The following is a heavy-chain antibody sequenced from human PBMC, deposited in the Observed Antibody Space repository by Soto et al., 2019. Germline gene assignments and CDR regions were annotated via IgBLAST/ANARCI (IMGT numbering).Heavy chain of an antibody. D-gene: IGHD3-9*01. CDR3: AKFKRNDILTGYYSHFDY. CDR2: ITGRGGST. V-gene: IGHV3-23*01. CDR1: GFTFSSFA. J-gene: IGHJ4*02. Sequence: PGGSLRLSCAASGFTFSSFAMSWVRPAPGKGKERVSAITGRGGSTYYADSVKGRFTISRDNSKNTLYLQMNSLRAEDTAVYYCAKFKRNDILTGYYSHFDYWGQGTLVTVSS.